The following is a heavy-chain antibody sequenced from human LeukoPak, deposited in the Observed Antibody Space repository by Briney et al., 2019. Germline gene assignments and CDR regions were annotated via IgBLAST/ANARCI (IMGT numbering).Heavy chain of an antibody. CDR3: AKLRGVPDY. J-gene: IGHJ4*01. CDR1: GFTFSSYG. Sequence: GGSLRLSCAASGFTFSSYGMHWVRQAPGKGLEWVAVISYDGSNKYYADSVKGRFTISRDNSKNTLYLQMNSLRAEDTAVYYCAKLRGVPDYWGQGTMVTVSS. D-gene: IGHD3-10*01. V-gene: IGHV3-30*18. CDR2: ISYDGSNK.